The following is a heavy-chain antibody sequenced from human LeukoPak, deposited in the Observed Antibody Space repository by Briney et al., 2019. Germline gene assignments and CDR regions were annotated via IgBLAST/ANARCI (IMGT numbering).Heavy chain of an antibody. CDR1: GGSISSYY. V-gene: IGHV4-59*08. CDR3: AGYYGGTDAFDI. CDR2: IYYSGST. Sequence: SETLSLTCTVSGGSISSYYWSWLRQPPGKGLEWIGYIYYSGSTNYNPSLKSRVTISVDTSKNQFSLKLSSVTAADTAVYYCAGYYGGTDAFDIWGQGTMVTVSS. J-gene: IGHJ3*02. D-gene: IGHD4-17*01.